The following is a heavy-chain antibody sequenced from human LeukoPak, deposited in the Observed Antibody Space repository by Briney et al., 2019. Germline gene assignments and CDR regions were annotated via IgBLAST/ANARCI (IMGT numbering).Heavy chain of an antibody. J-gene: IGHJ4*02. V-gene: IGHV4-38-2*02. CDR1: GYSISRGYY. CDR3: ATDRRGNSHDHDN. Sequence: SETLSLTCGVSGYSISRGYYWGWIRQPPGKGLEWIGSIHHGGTTYYNPSLKSRVTILVDTPKNEVSLKLSSVTAADTAVYYCATDRRGNSHDHDNWGQGTLVTVSS. CDR2: IHHGGTT. D-gene: IGHD5-18*01.